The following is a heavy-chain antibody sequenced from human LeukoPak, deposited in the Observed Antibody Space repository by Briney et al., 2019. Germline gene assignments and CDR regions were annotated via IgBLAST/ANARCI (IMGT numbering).Heavy chain of an antibody. CDR1: GYTFTSYY. CDR2: IIPILGIA. V-gene: IGHV1-69*02. D-gene: IGHD4-17*01. CDR3: ARSSLVKTTDFDY. J-gene: IGHJ4*02. Sequence: SVKVSCKASGYTFTSYYMHWVRQAPGQGLEWMGRIIPILGIANYAQKFQGRVTITADKSTSTAYMELSSLRSEDTAVYYCARSSLVKTTDFDYWGQGTLVTVSS.